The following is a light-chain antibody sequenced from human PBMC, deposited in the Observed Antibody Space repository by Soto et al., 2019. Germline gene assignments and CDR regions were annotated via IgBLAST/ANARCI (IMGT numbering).Light chain of an antibody. V-gene: IGKV3-11*01. CDR2: DAS. CDR3: QQRSKWPVT. CDR1: QSISEF. J-gene: IGKJ4*01. Sequence: VVLTQSPATPSLSPGERATLSCRASQSISEFLAWYQQKPGQAPRLLIYDASNRATGTPARFSGSGSGTDFTLTISSLEAEDFALYYCQQRSKWPVTFGGGTKVEIK.